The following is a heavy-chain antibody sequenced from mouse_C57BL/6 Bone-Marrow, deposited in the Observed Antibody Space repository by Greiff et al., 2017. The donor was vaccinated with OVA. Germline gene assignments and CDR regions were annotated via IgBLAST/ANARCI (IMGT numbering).Heavy chain of an antibody. V-gene: IGHV1-67*01. CDR2: ISTYYGDA. D-gene: IGHD2-4*01. J-gene: IGHJ3*01. CDR3: ASLIYYDSSWFAY. CDR1: GYTFTDYA. Sequence: QVQLKESGPELVRPGVSVKISCKGSGYTFTDYAMHWVKQSHAKSLEWIGVISTYYGDASYNQKFKDKATMTVDKSSSTAYMALARLTSEDSAVYYSASLIYYDSSWFAYWGQGTLVTVSA.